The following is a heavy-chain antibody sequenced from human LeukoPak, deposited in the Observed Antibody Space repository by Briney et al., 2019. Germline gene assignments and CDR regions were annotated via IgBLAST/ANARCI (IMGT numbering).Heavy chain of an antibody. D-gene: IGHD6-13*01. CDR3: ARQEAGTHPFDY. V-gene: IGHV4-34*01. CDR1: GGSFSGYY. Sequence: KPSETLSLTCAVYGGSFSGYYWSWIRQPPGKGLEWIGEINHSGSTNYNPSLKSRVTISVDTSKNQFSLKLSSVTAADTAVYYCARQEAGTHPFDYWGQGTLVTVSS. CDR2: INHSGST. J-gene: IGHJ4*02.